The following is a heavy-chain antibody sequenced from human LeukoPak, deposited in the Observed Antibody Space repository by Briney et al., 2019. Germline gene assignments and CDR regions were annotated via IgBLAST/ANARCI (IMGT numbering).Heavy chain of an antibody. CDR1: GFTFSNFW. CDR3: AARPYCTTATCPKTNWFDP. V-gene: IGHV3-74*01. CDR2: INSDGSGT. Sequence: TGGSLRLSCAASGFTFSNFWMHWVRQAPGKGLVWVSRINSDGSGTYYADSVRGRFTISRDNAKNTLFLHMDSLRADDTAVYYCAARPYCTTATCPKTNWFDPWGQGTLVTVSS. J-gene: IGHJ5*02. D-gene: IGHD2-8*01.